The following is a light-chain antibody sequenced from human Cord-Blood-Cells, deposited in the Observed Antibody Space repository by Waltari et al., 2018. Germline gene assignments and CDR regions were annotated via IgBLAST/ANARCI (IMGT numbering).Light chain of an antibody. V-gene: IGLV3-25*03. J-gene: IGLJ3*02. CDR2: KDS. Sequence: SYELTQPPSVSVSPVQTARITCSGDALPKQLAYWYQQKPGQAPVLVIYKDSERPSGIPERFSGSSSGTTVTLTISGVQAEDEADYYCQSADSSGTYWVFGGGTKLTVL. CDR3: QSADSSGTYWV. CDR1: ALPKQL.